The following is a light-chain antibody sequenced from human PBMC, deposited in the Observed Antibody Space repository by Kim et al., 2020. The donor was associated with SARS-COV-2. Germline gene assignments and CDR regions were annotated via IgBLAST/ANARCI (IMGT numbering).Light chain of an antibody. CDR3: NSRDSSGDNVV. CDR2: GKY. V-gene: IGLV3-19*01. Sequence: SSELTQDPAVSVALGQTVRLTCQGDSLRNYYATWYQQRPGQAPVLVIYGKYNRPSGIPDRFSGSASGNTASLTITGAQAEDEADYYCNSRDSSGDNVVFGGGTKVTVL. J-gene: IGLJ2*01. CDR1: SLRNYY.